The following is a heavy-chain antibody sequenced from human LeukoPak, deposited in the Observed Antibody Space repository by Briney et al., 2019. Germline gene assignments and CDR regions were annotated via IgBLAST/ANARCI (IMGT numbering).Heavy chain of an antibody. D-gene: IGHD3-22*01. J-gene: IGHJ4*02. CDR1: GFTFSSYA. CDR2: ISGSGGST. Sequence: TGGSLRLSCAASGFTFSSYAMSWVRQAPGKGLEWVSAISGSGGSTYYADSVKGRSAISRDNSKNTLYLQMNSLRAEDTAVYYCAKDKSQWERANYYYDSSGYSDYWGQGTLVTVSS. CDR3: AKDKSQWERANYYYDSSGYSDY. V-gene: IGHV3-23*01.